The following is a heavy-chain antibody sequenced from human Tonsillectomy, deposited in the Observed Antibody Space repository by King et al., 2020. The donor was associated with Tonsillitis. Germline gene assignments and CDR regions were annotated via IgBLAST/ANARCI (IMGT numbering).Heavy chain of an antibody. CDR1: GVSISSSSNS. Sequence: QLQESGPGLVKPSETLSLTCTVSGVSISSSSNSWGWIRQPPGQGLEWIGSIFYNGTSYYNPSLKSRVTISVDTSKNQFSLKLSSVTAADTAVYYCASIYYDFWSGYHYWGQGTLVSVSS. CDR2: IFYNGTS. J-gene: IGHJ4*02. D-gene: IGHD3-3*01. CDR3: ASIYYDFWSGYHY. V-gene: IGHV4-39*01.